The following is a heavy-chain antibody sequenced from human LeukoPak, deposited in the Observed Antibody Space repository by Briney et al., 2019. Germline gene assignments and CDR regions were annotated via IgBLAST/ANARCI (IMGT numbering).Heavy chain of an antibody. V-gene: IGHV3-23*01. Sequence: PGGSLRLSCAASGFSLTTYAMGWVRQAPGKGLEWVSVISDRGDSTYYADSVKGRFTISRDSSKNTLYLQMNSLRAEDTAVYYCARAWIQPPDAFDIWGQGTMVTVSS. CDR2: ISDRGDST. D-gene: IGHD1-1*01. J-gene: IGHJ3*02. CDR1: GFSLTTYA. CDR3: ARAWIQPPDAFDI.